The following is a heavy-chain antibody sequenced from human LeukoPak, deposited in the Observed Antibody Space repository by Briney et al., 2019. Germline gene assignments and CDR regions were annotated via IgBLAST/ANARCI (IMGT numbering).Heavy chain of an antibody. CDR3: ARGPYYDYVWGSYRPPRFDY. CDR2: ISAYNGNT. Sequence: ASVKVSCKASGYTFTSYGISWVRQAPGRGLEWVGWISAYNGNTNYAQKLQGKVTMTTDTSTSTAYMELRSLRSDDTAVYYCARGPYYDYVWGSYRPPRFDYWGQGTLVTVSS. CDR1: GYTFTSYG. J-gene: IGHJ4*02. V-gene: IGHV1-18*01. D-gene: IGHD3-16*02.